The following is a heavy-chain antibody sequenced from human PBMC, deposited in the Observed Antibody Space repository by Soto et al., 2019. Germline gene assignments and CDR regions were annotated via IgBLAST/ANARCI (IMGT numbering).Heavy chain of an antibody. CDR1: GFTFINAW. Sequence: EVQLVESGGGLVKPGGSLRLSCAASGFTFINAWITWVRQAPGKGLEWVGRIKSKSDGGTTDYAAPVEGRFSISRDDSKNTMYLQMNSLKSEDTAMYYCTTDLPPRSAFDCWGQGTLVTVSS. CDR3: TTDLPPRSAFDC. J-gene: IGHJ4*02. CDR2: IKSKSDGGTT. V-gene: IGHV3-15*01.